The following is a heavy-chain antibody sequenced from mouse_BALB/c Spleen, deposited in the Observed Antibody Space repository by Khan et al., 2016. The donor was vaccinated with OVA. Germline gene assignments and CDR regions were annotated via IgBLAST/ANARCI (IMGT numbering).Heavy chain of an antibody. CDR1: GYTFTNAG. D-gene: IGHD2-12*01. CDR3: ARGGAAYYKNDGGAMDY. V-gene: IGHV9-4*02. Sequence: QIQLVQSGPELKKPGETVRISCKASGYTFTNAGMQWVQKMPGKGLKWIGWINTHSGVPKYAEAFKGRFAFSLDTSATIAYLQITNLKNEDTATYFCARGGAAYYKNDGGAMDYGGQGTSVTVSS. J-gene: IGHJ4*01. CDR2: INTHSGVP.